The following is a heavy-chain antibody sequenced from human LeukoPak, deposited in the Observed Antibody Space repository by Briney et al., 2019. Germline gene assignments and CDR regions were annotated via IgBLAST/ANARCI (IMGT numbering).Heavy chain of an antibody. CDR3: ARHYGP. V-gene: IGHV4-34*01. CDR1: GGSFSDYF. D-gene: IGHD3-16*01. Sequence: SETLSLTCAVYGGSFSDYFRSWIRQPPGKGLEWIGEINHSGSTNYNPSLKSRVTMSVDTSKNQFSLKLSSMTAADTAVYYCARHYGPWGQGTLVTVSS. J-gene: IGHJ5*02. CDR2: INHSGST.